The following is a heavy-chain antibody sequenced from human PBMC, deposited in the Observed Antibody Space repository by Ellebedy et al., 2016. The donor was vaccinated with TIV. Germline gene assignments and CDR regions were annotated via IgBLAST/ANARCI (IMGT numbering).Heavy chain of an antibody. Sequence: GGSLRLSXAASGFTFSSYDMHWVRQATGKGLEWVSAIGTAGDTYYPGSVKGRFTISRENAKNSLYLQMNSLRAGDTAVYYCARESYSGDAFDIWGQGTMVTVSS. D-gene: IGHD5-12*01. J-gene: IGHJ3*02. CDR2: IGTAGDT. CDR3: ARESYSGDAFDI. V-gene: IGHV3-13*01. CDR1: GFTFSSYD.